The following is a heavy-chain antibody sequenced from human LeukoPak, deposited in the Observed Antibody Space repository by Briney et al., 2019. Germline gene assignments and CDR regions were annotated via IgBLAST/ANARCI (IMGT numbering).Heavy chain of an antibody. V-gene: IGHV3-53*01. CDR1: GFTISSHY. CDR2: IYSDGST. CDR3: TRVAYYYDSSGYFHFDY. Sequence: GGSLRLSCAASGFTISSHYMSWVRQAPGKGLKWVSVIYSDGSTYYADSVKGRFTISRDSSKNTLYLQMNSLRAEDTAVYYCTRVAYYYDSSGYFHFDYWGQGTLVTVFS. D-gene: IGHD3-22*01. J-gene: IGHJ4*02.